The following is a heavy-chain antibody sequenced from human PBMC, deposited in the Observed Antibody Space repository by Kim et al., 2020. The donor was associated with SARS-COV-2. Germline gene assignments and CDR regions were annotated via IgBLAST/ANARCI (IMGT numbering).Heavy chain of an antibody. V-gene: IGHV3-49*04. CDR2: IRSKAYGGTT. D-gene: IGHD2-15*01. Sequence: GGSLRLSCTASGFTFGDYAMSWVRQAPGKGLEWVGFIRSKAYGGTTEYAASVKGRFTISRDDSKSIAYLQMNSLKTEDTAVYYCTRAWYCSGGSCYHFDYWGQGTLVTVSS. J-gene: IGHJ4*02. CDR1: GFTFGDYA. CDR3: TRAWYCSGGSCYHFDY.